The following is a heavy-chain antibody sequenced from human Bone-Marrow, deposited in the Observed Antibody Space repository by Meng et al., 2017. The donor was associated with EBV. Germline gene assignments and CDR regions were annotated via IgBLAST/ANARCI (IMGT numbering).Heavy chain of an antibody. CDR1: GFSCGGYG. D-gene: IGHD3-16*01. CDR3: ARVRSLMITSGGFPY. J-gene: IGHJ4*02. V-gene: IGHV3-30*09. Sequence: QVQLVEAGGGVVKPGGSLGLSCVASGFSCGGYGLHWVRQAPGKGLEWVSFISHDGRNTDYAESVKGRFAISRDKSKSTMYLQMNNLRPEDTAVYYCARVRSLMITSGGFPYWGQGTLVTVSS. CDR2: ISHDGRNT.